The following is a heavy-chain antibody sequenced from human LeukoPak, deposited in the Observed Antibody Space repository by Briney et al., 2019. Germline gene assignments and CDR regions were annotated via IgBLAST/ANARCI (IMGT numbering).Heavy chain of an antibody. D-gene: IGHD6-13*01. J-gene: IGHJ6*03. Sequence: GASVKVSCKASGYTFTSYDINWVRQATGQGLEWMGWMNPNSGNTGYAQKFQGGVTITRNTSISTAYMELSSLRSEDTAVYYCARGPGIAAADAYYYYYMDVWGKGTTVTVSS. CDR3: ARGPGIAAADAYYYYYMDV. V-gene: IGHV1-8*03. CDR1: GYTFTSYD. CDR2: MNPNSGNT.